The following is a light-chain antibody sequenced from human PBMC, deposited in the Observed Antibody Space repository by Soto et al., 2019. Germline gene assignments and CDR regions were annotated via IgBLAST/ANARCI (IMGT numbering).Light chain of an antibody. CDR2: EVT. J-gene: IGLJ1*01. CDR1: SSDFGGYDY. CDR3: SSYTGGNPSYV. Sequence: QSALTQPPSASGSPGQSVTISCTGTSSDFGGYDYVSWYQQHPGKAPKLMIYEVTIRPSGVSDRFSGSKSGNTASLTVSGLQAEDEADYYCSSYTGGNPSYVFGTGTKV. V-gene: IGLV2-8*01.